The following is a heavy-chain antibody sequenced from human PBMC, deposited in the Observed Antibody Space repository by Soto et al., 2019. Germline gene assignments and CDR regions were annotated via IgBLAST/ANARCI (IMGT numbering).Heavy chain of an antibody. Sequence: EVQLLDSGGGLVQPGGSLRLSCAASGFIFRNYAMTWVRQAPGKGLEWVSSITGGGDATYYADSVKGRFTFSRDNSKNTLYLEMNSLRADDTATYYCAKLDSWGYGWVRPFDSWGQGTLVTVSS. J-gene: IGHJ4*02. CDR1: GFIFRNYA. V-gene: IGHV3-23*01. CDR2: ITGGGDAT. CDR3: AKLDSWGYGWVRPFDS. D-gene: IGHD5-18*01.